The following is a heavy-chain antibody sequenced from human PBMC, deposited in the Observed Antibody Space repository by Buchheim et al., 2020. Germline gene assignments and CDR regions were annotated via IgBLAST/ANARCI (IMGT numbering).Heavy chain of an antibody. CDR3: AKVARGDYYYYYYGMDV. Sequence: EVQLLESGGGLVQPGGSLRLSCAASGFTFSSYAMSWVRQAPGKGLEWVSAISGSGGSTYYADSVKGRFPISRDNSKHTLYLQMNSLRAEDTAVYYCAKVARGDYYYYYYGMDVWGQGTT. CDR1: GFTFSSYA. V-gene: IGHV3-23*01. J-gene: IGHJ6*02. CDR2: ISGSGGST. D-gene: IGHD4-17*01.